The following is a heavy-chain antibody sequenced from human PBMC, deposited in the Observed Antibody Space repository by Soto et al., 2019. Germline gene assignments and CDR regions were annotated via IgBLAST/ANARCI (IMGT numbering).Heavy chain of an antibody. CDR3: ARRRYFDGGWFDP. CDR1: GYTFTSYD. V-gene: IGHV1-8*01. Sequence: VASVKVSCKASGYTFTSYDINWVRQATGQGLEWMGWMNPNSGNTGYAQKFQGRVTMTRNTSISTAYMELSSLRSEDTAVYYCARRRYFDGGWFDPWGQGTLVTVSS. CDR2: MNPNSGNT. J-gene: IGHJ5*02. D-gene: IGHD3-9*01.